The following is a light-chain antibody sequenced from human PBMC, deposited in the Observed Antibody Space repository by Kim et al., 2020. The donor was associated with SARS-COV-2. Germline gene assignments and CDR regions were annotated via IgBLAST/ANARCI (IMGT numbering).Light chain of an antibody. V-gene: IGLV4-69*01. Sequence: QPVLTQSPSASASLGASVKLTCTLSSGHSSYAIAWHQQQPEKGPRYLMKLNSDGSHSKGDGIPDRFSGSSSGAERYLTISSLQSDDEADYYCQTWGTGIHVFGGGTQLTVL. CDR1: SGHSSYA. J-gene: IGLJ2*01. CDR3: QTWGTGIHV. CDR2: LNSDGSH.